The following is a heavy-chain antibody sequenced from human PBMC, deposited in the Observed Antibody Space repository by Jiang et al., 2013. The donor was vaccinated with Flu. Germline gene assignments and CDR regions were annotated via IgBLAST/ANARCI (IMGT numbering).Heavy chain of an antibody. J-gene: IGHJ4*02. V-gene: IGHV3-30*18. CDR1: GLIFSIYT. D-gene: IGHD6-19*01. CDR2: ISYDGSNQ. Sequence: GGGVVQPGKSLRLSCEASGLIFSIYTMHWVRQTPDKGLEWVASISYDGSNQDYADSVKGRFTIARDNSENTVDLHMTSLRPEDTAVYYCAKGQTVAGEFDSWGQGALVTVSS. CDR3: AKGQTVAGEFDS.